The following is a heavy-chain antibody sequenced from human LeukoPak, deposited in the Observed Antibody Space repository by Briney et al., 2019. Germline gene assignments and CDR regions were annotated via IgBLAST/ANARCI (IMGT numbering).Heavy chain of an antibody. Sequence: MSSETLCLTCTVSGGSISSGASDWGWIRQHPKKGLEWVGYINHSGSTYYNPSLGSRVTMSVDTSKNQFSLKLSSVTAADSAVYYCARAARQGFTMIVVPFFYFDLWGRGTLVTVSS. V-gene: IGHV4-31*03. D-gene: IGHD3-22*01. CDR2: INHSGST. CDR3: ARAARQGFTMIVVPFFYFDL. CDR1: GGSISSGASD. J-gene: IGHJ2*01.